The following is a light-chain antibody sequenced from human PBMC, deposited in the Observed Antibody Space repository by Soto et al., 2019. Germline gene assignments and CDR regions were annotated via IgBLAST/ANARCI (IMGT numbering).Light chain of an antibody. J-gene: IGKJ1*01. CDR3: QQYNRYSPWT. Sequence: DIQMTQSPSTLSASVGDRVTITCRASQSISSWLAWYQQKPGKAPKLLIYDASSLESGVPSRFSGSGSGTEFTPTISSLQPDDFATYYCQQYNRYSPWTFGQGTKVEIK. CDR1: QSISSW. CDR2: DAS. V-gene: IGKV1-5*01.